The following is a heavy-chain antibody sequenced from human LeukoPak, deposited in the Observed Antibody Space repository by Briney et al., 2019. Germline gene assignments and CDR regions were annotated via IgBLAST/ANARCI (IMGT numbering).Heavy chain of an antibody. CDR2: IPYDGLNK. CDR3: ASRGYSYGPFDY. D-gene: IGHD5-18*01. CDR1: GFTFSSYG. V-gene: IGHV3-30*02. J-gene: IGHJ4*02. Sequence: GGSLRLSCAASGFTFSSYGMHWVRQAPGEGLEWVALIPYDGLNKYYADSVRGRFTISRDNSKNTLYLQINSLRAEDTAVYYCASRGYSYGPFDYWGQGTLVTVSS.